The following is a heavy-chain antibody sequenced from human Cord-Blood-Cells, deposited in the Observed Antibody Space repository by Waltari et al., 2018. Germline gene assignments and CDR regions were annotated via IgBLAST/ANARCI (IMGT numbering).Heavy chain of an antibody. Sequence: QVQLVQSGAEVKKPGASVKVSCKVSGYTLTELSMHWVRQAPGKGLEWMGGFDPEDGETIYAQKFQGRVTMTEDTSTDTAYIELSSLRSEDTAVYYCATDRGKYYDFWSGYYSWFDYWGQGTLVTVSS. CDR1: GYTLTELS. D-gene: IGHD3-3*01. CDR3: ATDRGKYYDFWSGYYSWFDY. J-gene: IGHJ4*02. CDR2: FDPEDGET. V-gene: IGHV1-24*01.